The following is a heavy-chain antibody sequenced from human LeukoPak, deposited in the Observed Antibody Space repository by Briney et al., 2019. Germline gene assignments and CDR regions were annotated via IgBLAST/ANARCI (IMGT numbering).Heavy chain of an antibody. CDR2: IYYSGST. V-gene: IGHV4-38-2*02. Sequence: SETLSLTCTVSGYSINSGYYWGWIRQPPGKGLEWIGYIYYSGSTNYNPSLKSRVTISVDTSKNQFSLKLSSVTAADTAVYYCARMATIEDGYYFDYWGQGTLVTVSS. CDR3: ARMATIEDGYYFDY. J-gene: IGHJ4*02. CDR1: GYSINSGYY. D-gene: IGHD5-24*01.